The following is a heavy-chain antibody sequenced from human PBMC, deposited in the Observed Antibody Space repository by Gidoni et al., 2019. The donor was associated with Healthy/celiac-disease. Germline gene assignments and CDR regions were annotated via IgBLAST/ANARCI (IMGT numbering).Heavy chain of an antibody. D-gene: IGHD3-3*01. J-gene: IGHJ5*02. CDR3: AREWGREELRFLEWLFFGNWFDP. V-gene: IGHV4-39*07. CDR1: GGSISSSSYY. Sequence: QLQLQESGPGLVKPSETLSLTCTVSGGSISSSSYYWGWLRQPPGKGLEWIGSIYYSGSTYYNPSLKSRVTISVDTSKNQFSLKLSSGTAADTAVYYCAREWGREELRFLEWLFFGNWFDPWGQGTLVTVSS. CDR2: IYYSGST.